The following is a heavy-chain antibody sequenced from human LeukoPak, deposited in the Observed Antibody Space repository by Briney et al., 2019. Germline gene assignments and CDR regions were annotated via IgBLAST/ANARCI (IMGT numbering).Heavy chain of an antibody. CDR2: IYYSGST. CDR3: ARHGGRDYYGSGSYYQP. Sequence: SETLSLTCTVSGGSISSRSYYWGWIRQPPGTGLEWIGSIYYSGSTYYNPSLKSRVTISVDTSKNQFSLRLSSVTAADTAVYYCARHGGRDYYGSGSYYQPWGQGTLVTVSS. D-gene: IGHD3-10*01. V-gene: IGHV4-39*01. J-gene: IGHJ5*02. CDR1: GGSISSRSYY.